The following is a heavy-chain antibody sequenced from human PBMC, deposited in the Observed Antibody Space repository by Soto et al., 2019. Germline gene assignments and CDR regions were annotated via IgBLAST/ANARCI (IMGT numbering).Heavy chain of an antibody. Sequence: PGGSLRLSCSASGFTFSTYWMIWVRQTPGKGLGWVASIKEEGSEKYYVDSVKGRFTISRDNAKNSLFLQLNSLRGEDTAIYYCARDRGRLQFDYWGQGILVTVSS. V-gene: IGHV3-7*01. D-gene: IGHD1-26*01. CDR1: GFTFSTYW. J-gene: IGHJ4*02. CDR3: ARDRGRLQFDY. CDR2: IKEEGSEK.